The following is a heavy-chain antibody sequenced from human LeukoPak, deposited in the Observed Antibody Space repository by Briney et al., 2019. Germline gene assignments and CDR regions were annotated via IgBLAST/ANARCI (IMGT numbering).Heavy chain of an antibody. CDR3: ASRFDLTMVFYGMDV. Sequence: PGGSLRLSCAASGFSFSSYGMCWVRQAPGKGLGWVVVISYDGSNKYYADSVKGRFTISRDNAKNSLYLQMNSLRAEDTAVYYCASRFDLTMVFYGMDVWGQGTTVTVSS. CDR2: ISYDGSNK. CDR1: GFSFSSYG. D-gene: IGHD3-10*01. J-gene: IGHJ6*02. V-gene: IGHV3-30*03.